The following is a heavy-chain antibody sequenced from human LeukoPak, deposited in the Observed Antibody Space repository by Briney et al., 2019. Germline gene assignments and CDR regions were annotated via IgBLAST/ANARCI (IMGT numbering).Heavy chain of an antibody. D-gene: IGHD3-3*01. Sequence: PGGSLRLSCAASGFTFSSYWMSWVRQAPGKGLEWVANIKQDGSEKYYVDSVKGRFTISRDNAKNSLYLQMNSLRAEDTAVYYCARESYDFWSGPTPFDYWGQGTLVTVSS. CDR2: IKQDGSEK. CDR1: GFTFSSYW. J-gene: IGHJ4*02. V-gene: IGHV3-7*03. CDR3: ARESYDFWSGPTPFDY.